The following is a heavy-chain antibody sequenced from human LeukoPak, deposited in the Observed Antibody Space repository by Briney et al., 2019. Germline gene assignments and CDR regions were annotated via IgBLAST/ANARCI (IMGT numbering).Heavy chain of an antibody. V-gene: IGHV3-23*01. CDR2: IVGSGVTT. J-gene: IGHJ6*03. D-gene: IGHD1-26*01. CDR3: ARDPYSGSYGNYYYYFMDV. Sequence: GGSLRLSCVASGFTFSNYGMNWVRQAPGKGLEWVSGIVGSGVTTYYADSVKGRFTISRDNSKNTLYLHMNGLRAEDTAVYYCARDPYSGSYGNYYYYFMDVWGKGTTVTISS. CDR1: GFTFSNYG.